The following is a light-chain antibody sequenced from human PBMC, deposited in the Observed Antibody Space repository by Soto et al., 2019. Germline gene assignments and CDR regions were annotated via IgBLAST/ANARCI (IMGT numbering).Light chain of an antibody. Sequence: QAVVTQEPSLTVSPGGTVTLTCGSSTGAVTSNHHPYWFQQKAGQAPRTLIYDTSNKHSWTPARFSGSLLGDKAALTLSGARLEDEAQYYCLLSYNAARVFGGGTKLTVL. V-gene: IGLV7-46*01. CDR3: LLSYNAARV. J-gene: IGLJ2*01. CDR2: DTS. CDR1: TGAVTSNHH.